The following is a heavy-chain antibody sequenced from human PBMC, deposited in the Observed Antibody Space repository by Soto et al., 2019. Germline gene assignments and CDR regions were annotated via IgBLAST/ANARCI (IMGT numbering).Heavy chain of an antibody. V-gene: IGHV1-2*02. J-gene: IGHJ4*02. CDR1: GYPFTTYY. Sequence: HVQLVQSGTEVKKPGASVRVSCMVSGYPFTTYYIHWVRQAPGQGLEWMGWIDPRSGGTVYEQKFQGRVTMTRETAISTVYMGLSGLTSGDTALNYCAAEDYGVLPYWGQGSLVTVSS. CDR2: IDPRSGGT. D-gene: IGHD3-10*01. CDR3: AAEDYGVLPY.